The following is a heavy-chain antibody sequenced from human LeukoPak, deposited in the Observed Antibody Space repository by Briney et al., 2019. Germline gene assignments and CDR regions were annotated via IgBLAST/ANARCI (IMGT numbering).Heavy chain of an antibody. CDR1: GFTFSSYW. J-gene: IGHJ3*02. D-gene: IGHD7-27*01. CDR3: ARVGVSWGGFDI. Sequence: GGSLRLSCAASGFTFSSYWTYWVRQAPGKGLVWVSRINGDGSITSHADSVKGRFTISRDTAKNTVFLQMNSLRAEDTAVYYCARVGVSWGGFDIWGQGTMATVSS. V-gene: IGHV3-74*01. CDR2: INGDGSIT.